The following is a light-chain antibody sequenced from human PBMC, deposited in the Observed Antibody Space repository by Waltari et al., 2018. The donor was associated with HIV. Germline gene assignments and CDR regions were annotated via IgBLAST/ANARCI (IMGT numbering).Light chain of an antibody. V-gene: IGLV2-23*02. CDR3: CSYAGGNSYV. J-gene: IGLJ1*01. CDR1: SSDVGNYNV. Sequence: QSALTQPASVSASPGQSITISCTRTSSDVGNYNVVSWYRQFPDKAPQLLIFEVNKRPSGVSNRFSGSKSGNSASLTIAGLLADDEADYYCCSYAGGNSYVFGTGTKVTVL. CDR2: EVN.